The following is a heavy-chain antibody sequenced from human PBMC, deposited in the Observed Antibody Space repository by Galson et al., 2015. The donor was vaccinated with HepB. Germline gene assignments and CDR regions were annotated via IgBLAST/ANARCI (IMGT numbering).Heavy chain of an antibody. CDR2: IDSKGEYR. D-gene: IGHD6-19*01. J-gene: IGHJ4*02. CDR1: GFTFRSYS. V-gene: IGHV3-21*03. Sequence: SLRLSCAGSGFTFRSYSINWVRQTPGKGLEWVSSIDSKGEYRNYADSVKGRFTISRDNSKNTLYLQMNSLRAEDTALYYCAKDPYLYSALAGTMAGFDYWGQGTLVTVSS. CDR3: AKDPYLYSALAGTMAGFDY.